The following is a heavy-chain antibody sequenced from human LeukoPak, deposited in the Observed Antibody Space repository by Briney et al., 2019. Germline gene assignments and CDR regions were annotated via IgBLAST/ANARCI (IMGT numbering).Heavy chain of an antibody. CDR2: INTNTGNP. D-gene: IGHD3-9*01. V-gene: IGHV7-4-1*02. Sequence: ASVKVSCKASGHTFTSYAMNWVRQAPGQGLEWMGWINTNTGNPTYAQGFTGRFVFSLDTSVSTAYLQISSLKAEDTAVYYCARASYFDWLLPRGDYWGQGTQVTVSS. J-gene: IGHJ4*02. CDR3: ARASYFDWLLPRGDY. CDR1: GHTFTSYA.